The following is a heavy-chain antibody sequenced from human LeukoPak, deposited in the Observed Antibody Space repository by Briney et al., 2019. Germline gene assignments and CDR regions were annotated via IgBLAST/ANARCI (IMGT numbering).Heavy chain of an antibody. Sequence: ASGKVSCKASGYTFTGYYMHWVRQAPGQGLEWMGWINPNSGGTNYAQKFQGRVTMTRDTSISTAYMELSRLRSDDTAVYYCARAELAVYDFWSGYFNWFDPWGQGTLVTVSS. V-gene: IGHV1-2*02. CDR1: GYTFTGYY. D-gene: IGHD3-3*01. J-gene: IGHJ5*02. CDR2: INPNSGGT. CDR3: ARAELAVYDFWSGYFNWFDP.